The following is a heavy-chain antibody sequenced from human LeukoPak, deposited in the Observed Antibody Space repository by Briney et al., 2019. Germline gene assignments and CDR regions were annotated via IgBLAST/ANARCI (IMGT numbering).Heavy chain of an antibody. D-gene: IGHD2-21*02. CDR3: ARERYCGGDCYSFAFDI. CDR1: GFTVSDNY. Sequence: GGSLRLSCAASGFTVSDNYMSRVRQAPGKGLEWVSVFYSGGGNTNYANSVKGRFTISRDNSKNTLYLQMNSLRAEDTAVYYCARERYCGGDCYSFAFDIWGQGTMVTVSS. CDR2: FYSGGGNT. J-gene: IGHJ3*02. V-gene: IGHV3-66*01.